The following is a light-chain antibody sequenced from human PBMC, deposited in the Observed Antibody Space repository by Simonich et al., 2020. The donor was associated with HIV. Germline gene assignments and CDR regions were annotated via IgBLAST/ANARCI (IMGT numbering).Light chain of an antibody. CDR2: DVS. CDR1: SSDVGGYNY. Sequence: QSALTQPASVSGSPGQSITISCTGTSSDVGGYNYVSWYQQHPGKAPKLMSYDVSKRPSGVSKRFSVSKSGNTASLTISGLQAEDEADYYCSSYTSSSTLVFGGGTKLTVL. V-gene: IGLV2-14*01. CDR3: SSYTSSSTLV. J-gene: IGLJ2*01.